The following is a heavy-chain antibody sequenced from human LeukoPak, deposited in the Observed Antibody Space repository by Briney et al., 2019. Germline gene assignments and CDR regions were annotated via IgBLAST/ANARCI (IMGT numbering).Heavy chain of an antibody. CDR2: INPNSGGT. J-gene: IGHJ4*02. V-gene: IGHV1-2*02. Sequence: ASVKVSCKASGYTFTGYYIHWVRQAPGQGLEWMGWINPNSGGTNYAQKFQGRVTMTRDTSISTAYMELSSLRSEDTAVYYCARDRGFGEFVFDYWGQGTLVTVSS. D-gene: IGHD3-10*01. CDR3: ARDRGFGEFVFDY. CDR1: GYTFTGYY.